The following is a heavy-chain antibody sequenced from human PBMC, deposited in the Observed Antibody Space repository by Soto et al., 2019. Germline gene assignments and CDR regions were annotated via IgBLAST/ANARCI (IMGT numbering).Heavy chain of an antibody. V-gene: IGHV1-69*13. D-gene: IGHD3-3*01. J-gene: IGHJ4*02. CDR2: IIPIFDTA. Sequence: SVKVCCKASGGTFSSYAISWVRQAPGQGLEWMGGIIPIFDTANYAQKFQGRVTITADESTSTAYMELSSLRSDDTAVYYCARHYDFWSGPFDYWGQGTLVTVSS. CDR3: ARHYDFWSGPFDY. CDR1: GGTFSSYA.